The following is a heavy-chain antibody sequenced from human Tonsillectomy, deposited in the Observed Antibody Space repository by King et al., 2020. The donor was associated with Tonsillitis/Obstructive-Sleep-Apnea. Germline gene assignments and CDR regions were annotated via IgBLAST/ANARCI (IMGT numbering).Heavy chain of an antibody. D-gene: IGHD3-10*01. Sequence: VQLQESGPGLVKPSETLSLTCTVSGGSISSYYWSWIRQPPGKGLEWIGYIYYSGSTNYNPSLKSRVTISVDTSKNQFSLKLSSVTAADTAVYYCARGADYYGSALDYWGQGTLVTVSS. V-gene: IGHV4-59*01. CDR3: ARGADYYGSALDY. CDR1: GGSISSYY. CDR2: IYYSGST. J-gene: IGHJ4*02.